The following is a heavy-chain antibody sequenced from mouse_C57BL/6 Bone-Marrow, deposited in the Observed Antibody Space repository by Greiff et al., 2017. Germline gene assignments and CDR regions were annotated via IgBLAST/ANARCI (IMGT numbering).Heavy chain of an antibody. D-gene: IGHD2-5*01. Sequence: VQLQQPGAELVMPGASVKLSCKASGYTFTSYWMHWVKRRPGQGLDWIGEIDPSDSYTNYNQKFKGKSTLTVDKSSSTAYMQLSSLTSEDSAVYYCARGNSKGGYAMDYWGQGTSVTVSS. CDR1: GYTFTSYW. V-gene: IGHV1-69*01. CDR3: ARGNSKGGYAMDY. CDR2: IDPSDSYT. J-gene: IGHJ4*01.